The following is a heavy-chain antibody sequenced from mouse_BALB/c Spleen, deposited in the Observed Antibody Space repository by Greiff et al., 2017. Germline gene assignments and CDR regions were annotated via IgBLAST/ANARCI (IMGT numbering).Heavy chain of an antibody. CDR2: INPGSGGT. Sequence: QVQLQQSGAELVRPGTSVKVSCKASGYAFTNYLIEWVKQRPGQGLEWIGVINPGSGGTNYNEKFKGKATLTADKSSSTAYMQLSSLTSDDSAVYFGARGGYYGSSDYWGQGTTLTVSS. J-gene: IGHJ2*01. CDR1: GYAFTNYL. V-gene: IGHV1-54*01. CDR3: ARGGYYGSSDY. D-gene: IGHD1-1*01.